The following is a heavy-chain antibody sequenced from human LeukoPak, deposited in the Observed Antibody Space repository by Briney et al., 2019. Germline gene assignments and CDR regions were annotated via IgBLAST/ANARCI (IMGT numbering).Heavy chain of an antibody. D-gene: IGHD2-15*01. CDR2: INAGNGNT. Sequence: AASVKVSCKASGYTFTSYAMHWVRQAPGQRLEWMGWINAGNGNTKYSQKFPGRVTITRDTSASTAYMELSSLRSEDTAVHYCARGPGGYCSGGSCYYFDYWGQGTLVTVSS. J-gene: IGHJ4*02. CDR3: ARGPGGYCSGGSCYYFDY. CDR1: GYTFTSYA. V-gene: IGHV1-3*01.